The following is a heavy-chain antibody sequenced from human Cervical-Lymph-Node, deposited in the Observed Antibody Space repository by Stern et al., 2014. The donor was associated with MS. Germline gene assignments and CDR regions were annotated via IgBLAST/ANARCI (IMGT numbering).Heavy chain of an antibody. Sequence: VQLVESGSEMKKPGASVKVSCKASGYSFNRYAMNWVRQAPGLGLEWMGWINTNTGDPTYAQGFAGRFVFSLDISVSTAYLQISSLRTEDTAVYYCARPITGADHAFDSWGQGTLVTVSS. CDR3: ARPITGADHAFDS. V-gene: IGHV7-4-1*02. CDR2: INTNTGDP. CDR1: GYSFNRYA. J-gene: IGHJ4*02. D-gene: IGHD6-13*01.